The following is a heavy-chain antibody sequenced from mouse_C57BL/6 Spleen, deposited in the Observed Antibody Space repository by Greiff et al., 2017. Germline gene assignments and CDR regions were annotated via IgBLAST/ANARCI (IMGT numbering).Heavy chain of an antibody. Sequence: VQLQQSGAELVRPGTSVKVSCKASGYAFTNYLIEWVKQRPGQGLEWIGGINPGSGGTNSNEKFKGKATLTADKSASTAYMQLSSLTSEDSAVYFCARGDSRDYYAMDYWGQGTSVTVSS. CDR1: GYAFTNYL. V-gene: IGHV1-54*01. CDR3: ARGDSRDYYAMDY. CDR2: INPGSGGT. D-gene: IGHD1-1*01. J-gene: IGHJ4*01.